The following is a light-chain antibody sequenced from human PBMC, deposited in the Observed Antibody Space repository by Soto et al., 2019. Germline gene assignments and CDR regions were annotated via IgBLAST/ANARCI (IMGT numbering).Light chain of an antibody. J-gene: IGKJ4*01. V-gene: IGKV3-15*01. Sequence: EVVMTQSPATVSASPGERTSLSCRASQSIGTNLGWYQQKPGQAPRLLISKTSTRATGGPARFSGSGSGTEFTLTISSLQSEDIAVYYCQQYAGWPLTFGGGTKVDIK. CDR3: QQYAGWPLT. CDR1: QSIGTN. CDR2: KTS.